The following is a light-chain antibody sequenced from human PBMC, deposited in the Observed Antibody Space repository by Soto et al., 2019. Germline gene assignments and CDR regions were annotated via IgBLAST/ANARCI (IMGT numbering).Light chain of an antibody. J-gene: IGLJ3*02. CDR2: GNS. V-gene: IGLV1-40*01. CDR1: NSNIGAGYD. CDR3: QSYDSSLSGWV. Sequence: QSVLTQPPSVSGAPGQRVTISCTGYNSNIGAGYDVHWYQQLPGTAPKLLIYGNSNRPSGVPDRFSDSKSGTSASLAITGLQAEDEADYYCQSYDSSLSGWVFGGGTKLTVL.